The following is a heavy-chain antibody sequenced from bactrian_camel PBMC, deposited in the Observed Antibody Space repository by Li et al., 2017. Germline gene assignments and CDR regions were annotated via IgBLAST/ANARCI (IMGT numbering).Heavy chain of an antibody. CDR2: IGIDGTT. J-gene: IGHJ4*01. CDR3: AADVSGSCGSDYDVPGWY. CDR1: GYTYSRYC. Sequence: HVQLVESGGGSAQAGGSLRLSCEGSGYTYSRYCMAWFRQSPQTSWLERERVARIGIDGTTTYADSVKGRFTISRDNAKKSLSLQMTRLKPEDSAMYYCAADVSGSCGSDYDVPGWYWGQGTQVTVS. V-gene: IGHV3S68*01. D-gene: IGHD2*01.